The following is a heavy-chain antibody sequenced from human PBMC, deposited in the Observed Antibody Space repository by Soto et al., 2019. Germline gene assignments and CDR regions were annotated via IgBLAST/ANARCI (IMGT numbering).Heavy chain of an antibody. V-gene: IGHV4-31*03. CDR2: IYYSGST. J-gene: IGHJ4*02. CDR1: GGSISSGGYY. Sequence: SETLSLTCTVSGGSISSGGYYWSWIRQHPGKGLEWIGYIYYSGSTYYNPSLKSRVTISVDTFKNQFSLKLSSVTAADTAVYYCARVYYYDSSGYQDYWGQGTLVTVSS. CDR3: ARVYYYDSSGYQDY. D-gene: IGHD3-22*01.